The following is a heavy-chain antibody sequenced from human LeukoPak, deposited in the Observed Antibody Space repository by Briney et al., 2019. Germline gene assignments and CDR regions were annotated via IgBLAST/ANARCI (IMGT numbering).Heavy chain of an antibody. J-gene: IGHJ6*02. CDR2: ISYDGSNK. V-gene: IGHV3-30*18. CDR1: GFTFSSYG. CDR3: AKATMVRGVINYYYYGMDV. Sequence: PGGSLRLSCAASGFTFSSYGMHWVRQAPGKGLEWVAVISYDGSNKYYVDSVKGRFTISRDNSKNTLYLQMNSLRAEDTAVYYCAKATMVRGVINYYYYGMDVWGQGTTVTVSS. D-gene: IGHD3-10*01.